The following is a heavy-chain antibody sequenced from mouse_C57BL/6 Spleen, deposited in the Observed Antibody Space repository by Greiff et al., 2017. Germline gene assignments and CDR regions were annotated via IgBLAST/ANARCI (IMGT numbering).Heavy chain of an antibody. CDR3: ARSGGYSYYAMDY. CDR1: GYTFTSYW. J-gene: IGHJ4*01. D-gene: IGHD2-3*01. CDR2: IYPSDSET. V-gene: IGHV1-61*01. Sequence: VQLQQPGAELVRPGSSVKLSCKASGYTFTSYWMDWVKQRPGQGLEWIGNIYPSDSETHYNQKFKDKATLTVDKSSSTAYMQLSSLTSEDSAVYYCARSGGYSYYAMDYWGQGTSVTVSS.